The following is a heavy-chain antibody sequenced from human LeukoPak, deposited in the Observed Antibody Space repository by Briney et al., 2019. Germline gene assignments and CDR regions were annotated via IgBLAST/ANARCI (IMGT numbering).Heavy chain of an antibody. J-gene: IGHJ3*01. V-gene: IGHV3-53*01. Sequence: GGSLRFSCEAPGLSIRTYYITWVPKVPGKGLEWASVINSGGTIRYADSVKGRFTFSRDNFKDTLNLQMNSLRADDTAVYYCVRAVHHNFYSDSSGYYGDAFDVWGQGTVVTVSS. D-gene: IGHD3-22*01. CDR1: GLSIRTYY. CDR2: INSGGTI. CDR3: VRAVHHNFYSDSSGYYGDAFDV.